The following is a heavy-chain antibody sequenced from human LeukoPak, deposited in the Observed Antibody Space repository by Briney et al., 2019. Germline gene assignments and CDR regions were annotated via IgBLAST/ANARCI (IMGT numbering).Heavy chain of an antibody. J-gene: IGHJ4*02. V-gene: IGHV3-15*01. Sequence: GGSLRLSCAASGFTFSNAWMSWVRQAPGKGLEWVGRIKSKTDGGTTDYAAPVKGRFTISRDDSKNTLYLQMNSLKTEDTAVYYCTTDPVGPKSIFYDYWGQGTLVTVSS. CDR1: GFTFSNAW. CDR2: IKSKTDGGTT. CDR3: TTDPVGPKSIFYDY. D-gene: IGHD1-26*01.